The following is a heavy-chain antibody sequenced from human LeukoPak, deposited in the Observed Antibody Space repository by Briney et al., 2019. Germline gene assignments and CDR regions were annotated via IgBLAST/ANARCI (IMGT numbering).Heavy chain of an antibody. CDR2: IYYSGST. J-gene: IGHJ6*02. V-gene: IGHV4-31*03. D-gene: IGHD6-13*01. Sequence: SQTLSLTCTVSGDSISSGGYYRSWIRQHPGKGLEWIGYIYYSGSTYYNPSLKSRVTISVDTSKNQFSLKLSSVTAADTAVYYCARDPIIAAAGKNYYYGMDVWGQGTTVTVSS. CDR3: ARDPIIAAAGKNYYYGMDV. CDR1: GDSISSGGYY.